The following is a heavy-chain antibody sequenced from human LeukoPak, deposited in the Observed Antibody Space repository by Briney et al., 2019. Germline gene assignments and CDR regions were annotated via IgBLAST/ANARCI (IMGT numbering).Heavy chain of an antibody. D-gene: IGHD4-17*01. CDR1: GFSFSSYG. V-gene: IGHV3-30*18. CDR3: AKDAVFGDYEWVFDY. CDR2: ISYDGSNK. Sequence: PGGSLRLSCAASGFSFSSYGTHWVRQGPGKGLEWVAVISYDGSNKYYADSVKGRFTISRDNSKNTLYLQMNSLRAEDTALYYCAKDAVFGDYEWVFDYWGQGTLVTVSS. J-gene: IGHJ4*02.